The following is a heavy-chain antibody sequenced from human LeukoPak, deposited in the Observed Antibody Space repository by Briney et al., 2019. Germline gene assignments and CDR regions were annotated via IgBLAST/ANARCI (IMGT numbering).Heavy chain of an antibody. V-gene: IGHV4-39*07. J-gene: IGHJ5*02. CDR3: ARLWFGDSWFDP. CDR1: GGSINNYY. D-gene: IGHD3-10*01. CDR2: IYHSGST. Sequence: SETLSLTGTVSGGSINNYYWGWIRQPPGKGLEWIGSIYHSGSTYYNPSLKSRVTISVDTSKNQFSLKLSSVTAADTAVYYCARLWFGDSWFDPWSPGTLVTVSS.